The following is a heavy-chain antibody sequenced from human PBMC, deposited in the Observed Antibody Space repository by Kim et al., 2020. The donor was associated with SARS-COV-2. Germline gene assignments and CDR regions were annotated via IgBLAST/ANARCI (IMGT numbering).Heavy chain of an antibody. J-gene: IGHJ6*02. CDR2: ISGSGGST. V-gene: IGHV3-23*01. Sequence: GGSLRLSCAASGFTFSSYAMSWVRQAPGKGLEWVSAISGSGGSTYYADSVKGRFTISRDNSKNTLYLQMNSLRAEDTAVYYCAKDIVVVPAATNPADYYYYGMDVWGQGTTVTVSS. D-gene: IGHD2-2*01. CDR3: AKDIVVVPAATNPADYYYYGMDV. CDR1: GFTFSSYA.